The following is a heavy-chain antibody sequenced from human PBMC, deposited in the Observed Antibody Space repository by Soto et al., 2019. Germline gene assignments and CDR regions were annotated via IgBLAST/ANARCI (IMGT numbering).Heavy chain of an antibody. V-gene: IGHV4-4*02. D-gene: IGHD3-22*01. CDR3: ARRLPGGYYDSSGYYYSPGAFDI. CDR2: IYHSGST. J-gene: IGHJ3*02. Sequence: SETLSLTCAVSGGSISSSNWWSWVRQPPGKGLEWIGEIYHSGSTNYNPSLKSRGTISVDKSKNQFSLKLSSVTAADTAVYYCARRLPGGYYDSSGYYYSPGAFDIWGQGTMVTVSS. CDR1: GGSISSSNW.